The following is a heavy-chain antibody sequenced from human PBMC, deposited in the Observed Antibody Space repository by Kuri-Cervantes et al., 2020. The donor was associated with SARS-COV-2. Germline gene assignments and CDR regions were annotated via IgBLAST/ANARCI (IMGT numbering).Heavy chain of an antibody. J-gene: IGHJ4*02. D-gene: IGHD2-2*01. V-gene: IGHV1-69*05. CDR3: ASCTSCYFGDYRVTFDY. CDR1: GDTFSSYA. CDR2: IIPIFGKA. Sequence: SVKVSCKASGDTFSSYAISWVRQAPGQGLEWMGGIIPIFGKANYAQKFQGRVTITTDGSTSTAYMELSSLRSEDTAVYYCASCTSCYFGDYRVTFDYWGQGTLVTVSS.